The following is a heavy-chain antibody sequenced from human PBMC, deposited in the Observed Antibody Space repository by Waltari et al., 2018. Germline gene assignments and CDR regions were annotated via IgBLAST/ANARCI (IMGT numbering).Heavy chain of an antibody. V-gene: IGHV3-74*01. Sequence: EVQLVESGGGLVQPGGSLRLSCAASGFTFSSYWMHWVRQAPGKGLVWVSRINNDGSSASYAGSGKGRFTISRDNAKSTLYLQMNSLRAEDTAVYYCASGNSHAFDIWGQGTMVTVSS. CDR1: GFTFSSYW. CDR3: ASGNSHAFDI. CDR2: INNDGSSA. D-gene: IGHD1-7*01. J-gene: IGHJ3*02.